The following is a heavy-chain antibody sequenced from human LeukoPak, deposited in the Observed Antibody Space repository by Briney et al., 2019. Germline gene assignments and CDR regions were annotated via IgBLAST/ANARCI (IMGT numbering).Heavy chain of an antibody. CDR2: ISGSGGST. D-gene: IGHD3-16*02. J-gene: IGHJ4*02. CDR3: AKLFIYDYVWGSYRYPFDY. CDR1: GFTFSSYA. V-gene: IGHV3-23*01. Sequence: GASLRLSCAASGFTFSSYAMSWVRQAPGKGLEGVSAISGSGGSTYYADSVKGRFTISRDNSKTTLYLQMNSLRAEDTAVYYCAKLFIYDYVWGSYRYPFDYWGQGTLVTVSS.